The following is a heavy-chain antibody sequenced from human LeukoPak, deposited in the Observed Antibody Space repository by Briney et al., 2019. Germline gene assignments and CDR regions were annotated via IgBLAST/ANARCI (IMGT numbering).Heavy chain of an antibody. Sequence: KPSETLSLTCAVYGGSFSGYYWSWIRQPPGKGLEWIGEINHSGSTNYNPSLKSRVTISVDTSKNQFSLKLSSVTAADTAVCYCARGRVLYPHLDYWGQGTLVTVSS. V-gene: IGHV4-34*01. CDR2: INHSGST. D-gene: IGHD2-8*01. CDR3: ARGRVLYPHLDY. J-gene: IGHJ4*02. CDR1: GGSFSGYY.